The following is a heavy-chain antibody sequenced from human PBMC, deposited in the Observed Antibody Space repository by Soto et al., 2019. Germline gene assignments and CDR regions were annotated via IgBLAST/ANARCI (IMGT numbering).Heavy chain of an antibody. CDR3: ARVTSDIWGSYRETPY. V-gene: IGHV1-18*01. Sequence: ASVKVSCKASGYTFTSYGISWVRQAPGQGLEWMGWISAYNGNTNYAQKLQGRVTMTTDTSTSTAYMELRSLRSDDTAVYYCARVTSDIWGSYRETPYWGQGTLVTVSS. D-gene: IGHD3-16*02. J-gene: IGHJ4*02. CDR1: GYTFTSYG. CDR2: ISAYNGNT.